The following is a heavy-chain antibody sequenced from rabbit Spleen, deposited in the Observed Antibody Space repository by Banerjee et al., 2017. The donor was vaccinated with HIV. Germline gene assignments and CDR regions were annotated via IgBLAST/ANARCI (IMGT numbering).Heavy chain of an antibody. Sequence: QEQLVESGGGLVKPEGSLKLSCTASGFSFSSSYWMCWVRQAPGKGLEWIACIYAGSSGSTYSASWAKGRFTISKTSSTTVTLQMTSLTAADTATYFCARNYYTYGYAGVAYALNLWGPGTLVTVS. D-gene: IGHD6-1*01. CDR3: ARNYYTYGYAGVAYALNL. CDR1: GFSFSSSYW. V-gene: IGHV1S45*01. J-gene: IGHJ4*01. CDR2: IYAGSSGST.